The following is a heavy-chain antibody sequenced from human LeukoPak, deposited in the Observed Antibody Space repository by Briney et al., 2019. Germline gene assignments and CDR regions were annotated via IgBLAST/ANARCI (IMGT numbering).Heavy chain of an antibody. Sequence: GGSLRLSCAASGFNFDNYGMSWVRQAPGKGLEWVANIREDGSEKYYVDSVKGRFTISRDNAKKSLYLQMNSLRAEDSALYYCARWLDRWGQGTLATVSS. CDR2: IREDGSEK. J-gene: IGHJ4*02. CDR1: GFNFDNYG. CDR3: ARWLDR. D-gene: IGHD2-2*03. V-gene: IGHV3-7*01.